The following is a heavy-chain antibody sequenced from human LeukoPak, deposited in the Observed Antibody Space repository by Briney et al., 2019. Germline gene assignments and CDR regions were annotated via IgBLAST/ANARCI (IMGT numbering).Heavy chain of an antibody. D-gene: IGHD6-25*01. CDR1: GGSISSGSYY. J-gene: IGHJ4*02. Sequence: KPSETLSLTCNVSGGSISSGSYYWSWIRQPAGKGLEWIGRIYTSGTTNYNPSLKSRVTISVDTSKNQFSLKLKSVTAADTAVYYCARDMEYSSGHWSQGTVVTVSS. CDR3: ARDMEYSSGH. CDR2: IYTSGTT. V-gene: IGHV4-61*02.